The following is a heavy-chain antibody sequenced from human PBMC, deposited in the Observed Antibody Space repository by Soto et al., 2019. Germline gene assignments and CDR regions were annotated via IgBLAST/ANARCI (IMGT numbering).Heavy chain of an antibody. D-gene: IGHD2-15*01. J-gene: IGHJ3*02. CDR3: ARGGERSGNASDIVVVVAATSNLDAFDI. V-gene: IGHV4-31*03. CDR2: IYYSGST. Sequence: QVQLQESGPGLVKPSQTLSLTCTVSGGSISSGGYYWSWIRQHPGKGLEWIGYIYYSGSTYYNPSLKSRVTISVDTSENQFSLKLSSVTAADTAVYYCARGGERSGNASDIVVVVAATSNLDAFDIWGQGTMVTVSS. CDR1: GGSISSGGYY.